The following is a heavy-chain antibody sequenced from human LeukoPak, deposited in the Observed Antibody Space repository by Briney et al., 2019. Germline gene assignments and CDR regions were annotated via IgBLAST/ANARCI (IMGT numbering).Heavy chain of an antibody. CDR1: GGTFSSYA. CDR3: ARDRGSYYVDY. J-gene: IGHJ4*02. V-gene: IGHV1-46*01. Sequence: ASVKVSCKASGGTFSSYAISWVRQVPGQGLEWMGIINPSGGSTSYAQKFQGRVTMTRDTSTSTVYMELSSLRSEDTAVHYCARDRGSYYVDYWGQGTLVTVSS. CDR2: INPSGGST.